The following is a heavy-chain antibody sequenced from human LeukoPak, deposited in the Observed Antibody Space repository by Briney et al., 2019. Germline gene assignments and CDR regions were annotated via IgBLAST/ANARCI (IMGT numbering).Heavy chain of an antibody. CDR1: GYTFTGYH. Sequence: ASVTVSCMASGYTFTGYHMHWVRQAPGQGVEWMGRINPNSGDTNYAQKFQGRVTMTRDTSISAAYMELSRLRSDDTAVYYCARDYCSSTSCLFDYWGQGTLVTVSS. D-gene: IGHD2-2*01. CDR3: ARDYCSSTSCLFDY. CDR2: INPNSGDT. J-gene: IGHJ4*02. V-gene: IGHV1-2*06.